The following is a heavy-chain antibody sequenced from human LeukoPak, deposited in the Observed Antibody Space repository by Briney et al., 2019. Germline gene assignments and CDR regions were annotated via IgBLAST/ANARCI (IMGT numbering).Heavy chain of an antibody. Sequence: ASVKVSCKASGYTFTSYGTSWVRQAPGQGLEWMGGIIPIFGTANYAQKFQGRVTITTDESTSTAYMELSSLRSEDTAVYYYARVSDATMVRVPGWFDPWGQGTLVTVSS. CDR3: ARVSDATMVRVPGWFDP. V-gene: IGHV1-69*05. CDR1: GYTFTSYG. D-gene: IGHD3-10*01. J-gene: IGHJ5*02. CDR2: IIPIFGTA.